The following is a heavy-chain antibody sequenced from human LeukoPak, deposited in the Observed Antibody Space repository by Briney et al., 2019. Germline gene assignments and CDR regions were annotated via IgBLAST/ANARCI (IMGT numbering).Heavy chain of an antibody. J-gene: IGHJ4*02. CDR1: GCTFSSYA. V-gene: IGHV1-69*05. D-gene: IGHD1-20*01. Sequence: GASVKVSCKASGCTFSSYAISWVREAPGQGLEWMGGIIPIFGTANYAQKFQGRVTITTDESTSTAYMELSSLRSEDTAVYYCARDLGVTGNSYFDYWGQGTLVTASS. CDR2: IIPIFGTA. CDR3: ARDLGVTGNSYFDY.